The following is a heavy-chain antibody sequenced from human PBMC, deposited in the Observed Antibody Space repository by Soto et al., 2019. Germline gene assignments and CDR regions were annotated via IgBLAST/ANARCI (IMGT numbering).Heavy chain of an antibody. CDR1: GFSLSTSGMR. D-gene: IGHD1-1*01. CDR2: IDWDDDE. J-gene: IGHJ3*02. CDR3: AQTGTTTAFDI. V-gene: IGHV2-70*04. Sequence: XGPTLVNPTQTLTLTGTFSGFSLSTSGMRVSWIRQPPGKALEWLARIDWDDDEFYSTSLKTRLTISKDTSKNQVVLTMTNMDPVDTATYYCAQTGTTTAFDIWGQGTMVTVSS.